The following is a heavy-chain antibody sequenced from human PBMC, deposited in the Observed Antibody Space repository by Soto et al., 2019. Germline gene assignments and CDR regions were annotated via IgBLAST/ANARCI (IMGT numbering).Heavy chain of an antibody. D-gene: IGHD4-17*01. J-gene: IGHJ4*02. CDR2: ISGSGGST. CDR1: GFTFSSCS. V-gene: IGHV3-23*01. Sequence: PGGSLRLSCAASGFTFSSCSMSWVRQAPGKGLEWVSAISGSGGSTYYADSVKGRFTISRDNSKNTLYLQMNSLRAEDTAVYYCAKESGDYVFFDYWGQGTLVTVSS. CDR3: AKESGDYVFFDY.